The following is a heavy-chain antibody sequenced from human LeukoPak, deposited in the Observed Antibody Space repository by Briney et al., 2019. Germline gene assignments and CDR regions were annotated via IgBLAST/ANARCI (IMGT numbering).Heavy chain of an antibody. CDR3: ARHYYDAKAFDD. V-gene: IGHV3-53*01. J-gene: IGHJ3*01. Sequence: PGESLRLSCAASGFTVSNNYMTWVRQAPGKGLEWVSVIYSGGSTYYADSVKGRFTVSRHVSKNTLFLQMNSLRPKDTAVYYCARHYYDAKAFDDWGQGTMVTVSS. CDR1: GFTVSNNY. CDR2: IYSGGST. D-gene: IGHD3-22*01.